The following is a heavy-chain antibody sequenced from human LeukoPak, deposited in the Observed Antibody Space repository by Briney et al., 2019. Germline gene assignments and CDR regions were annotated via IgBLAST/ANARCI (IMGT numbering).Heavy chain of an antibody. CDR3: ARGGWQWLAETNWFDP. Sequence: KPGGSLRLSCAASGFTFSSYSMNWVRQAPGKGLEWVSPISSSSSYIYYADSVKGRFTISRDNAKNSLYLQMNSLRAEDTAVYYCARGGWQWLAETNWFDPWGQGTLVTVSS. CDR2: ISSSSSYI. D-gene: IGHD6-19*01. J-gene: IGHJ5*02. CDR1: GFTFSSYS. V-gene: IGHV3-21*01.